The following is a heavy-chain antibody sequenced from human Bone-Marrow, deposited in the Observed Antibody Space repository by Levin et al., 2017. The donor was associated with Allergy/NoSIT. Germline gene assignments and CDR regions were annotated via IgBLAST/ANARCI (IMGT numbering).Heavy chain of an antibody. V-gene: IGHV3-15*01. CDR1: GFSITGAW. CDR2: IRSKTDGETT. J-gene: IGHJ4*02. D-gene: IGHD3-16*01. CDR3: FWGSSDY. Sequence: GESLKISCVASGFSITGAWMSWVRQAPGKGLEWVGRIRSKTDGETTEYATPVRGRFTISRDDSRNTVYLQMNSLKIEDTAVYFCFWGSSDYWGQGTLVTVSS.